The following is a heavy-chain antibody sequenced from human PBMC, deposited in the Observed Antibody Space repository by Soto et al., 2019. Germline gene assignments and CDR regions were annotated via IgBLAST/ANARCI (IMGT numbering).Heavy chain of an antibody. V-gene: IGHV1-18*01. J-gene: IGHJ4*02. D-gene: IGHD6-19*01. CDR2: ISAYNGNT. CDR3: ASGLYSSGWYYFDY. CDR1: GYTFINYG. Sequence: ASVKVSCKASGYTFINYGISWVRPAPGQGLEWMGWISAYNGNTNYAQKLQGRVTMTTDTSTSTAYMELRSLTSDDTAVYYCASGLYSSGWYYFDYWGQGTLVTVSS.